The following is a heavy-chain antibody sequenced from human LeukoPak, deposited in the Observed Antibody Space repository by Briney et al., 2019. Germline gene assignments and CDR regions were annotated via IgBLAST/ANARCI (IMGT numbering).Heavy chain of an antibody. CDR1: GFTFSSYS. D-gene: IGHD6-19*01. J-gene: IGHJ4*02. Sequence: PGGSLRLSCAASGFTFSSYSMNWVRQAPGKGLEWVSSISSSSSYIYYADSLKGRFTISRDNAKNSLYLQMNRLRAEDTAVYYCARDQIAVAGSLGYWGQGTLVTVSS. CDR2: ISSSSSYI. V-gene: IGHV3-21*01. CDR3: ARDQIAVAGSLGY.